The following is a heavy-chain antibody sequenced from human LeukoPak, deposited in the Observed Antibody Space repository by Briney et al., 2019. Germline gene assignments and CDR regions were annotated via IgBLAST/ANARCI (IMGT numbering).Heavy chain of an antibody. D-gene: IGHD3-3*01. Sequence: SETLSLTCTVSGGSISSYYWSWIRQPAGKGLEWIGRIYTSGSTNYNPSLKSRVTMSVDTSKNQFSLKLSSVTAADTAVYYCARDSEDYDFWSGYYNYYYYMDVWGKGTTVTVSS. CDR2: IYTSGST. V-gene: IGHV4-4*07. CDR1: GGSISSYY. CDR3: ARDSEDYDFWSGYYNYYYYMDV. J-gene: IGHJ6*03.